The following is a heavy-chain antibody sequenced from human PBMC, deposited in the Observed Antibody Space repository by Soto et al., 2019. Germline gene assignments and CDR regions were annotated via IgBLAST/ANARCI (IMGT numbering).Heavy chain of an antibody. J-gene: IGHJ4*02. CDR1: GLTFSTYE. D-gene: IGHD1-7*01. V-gene: IGHV3-48*03. CDR3: AIKIFGTTYFDY. Sequence: EVQLVESGGGLVQPGGSLRLSCAASGLTFSTYEMNWVRQAPRKGLEWVSYIRGGGSPILYADSVKGRFTISRDNAKNSLYLQMNSLRAEDTAIYYCAIKIFGTTYFDYWGQGALVTVSS. CDR2: IRGGGSPI.